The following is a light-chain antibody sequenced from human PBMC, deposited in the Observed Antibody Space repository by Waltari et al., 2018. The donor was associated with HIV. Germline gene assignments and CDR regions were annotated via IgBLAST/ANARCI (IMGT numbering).Light chain of an antibody. Sequence: QSALTQPASVSGSPGQSITISCTGTRSDVGGYNYVSWYQQHPGKAPKLMIYDGSNRTSGVSKRFSGSKSGNPASLTISGLQAEDEADYYCSSYTSSSTLVFGGGTKLTVL. J-gene: IGLJ2*01. V-gene: IGLV2-14*03. CDR2: DGS. CDR3: SSYTSSSTLV. CDR1: RSDVGGYNY.